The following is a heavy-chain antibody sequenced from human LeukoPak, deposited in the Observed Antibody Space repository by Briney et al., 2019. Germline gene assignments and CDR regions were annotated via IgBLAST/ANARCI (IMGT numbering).Heavy chain of an antibody. D-gene: IGHD5-18*01. CDR2: IYYSGST. CDR3: AREDTAIGY. J-gene: IGHJ4*02. Sequence: KTSETLSLTCTVSGGSISSYYWSWLRQPPGKGLEWIGYIYYSGSTNYNPSLKSRVTISVDTSKNQFSLKLSSVTAADTAVYYCAREDTAIGYWGQGTLVTVSS. CDR1: GGSISSYY. V-gene: IGHV4-59*01.